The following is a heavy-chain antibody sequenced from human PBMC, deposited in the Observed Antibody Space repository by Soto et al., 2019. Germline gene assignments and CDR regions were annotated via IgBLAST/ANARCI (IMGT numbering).Heavy chain of an antibody. Sequence: SETLSLTCTVSGGSISSSSYYWGWIRQPPGKGLEWIGSIYYSGSTYYNPSLKSRVTISVDTSKNQFSLKLSSVTAADTAVYYCARGVIVVVPATNNWFDPWGQGTLVTVSS. CDR2: IYYSGST. V-gene: IGHV4-39*01. CDR3: ARGVIVVVPATNNWFDP. CDR1: GGSISSSSYY. D-gene: IGHD2-2*01. J-gene: IGHJ5*02.